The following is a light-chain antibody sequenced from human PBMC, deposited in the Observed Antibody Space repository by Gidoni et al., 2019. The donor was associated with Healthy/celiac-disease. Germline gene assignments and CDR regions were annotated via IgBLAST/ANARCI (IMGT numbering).Light chain of an antibody. Sequence: DIQMTQSPSTRSASVGDRVTITCRASQSISSWLAWYQQKPGKAPKLLIYKASSLESGVPSRFSGSVSGTEFTLTIISLQPDAFATYYFQQYNSYPLTFGGGTKVEIK. V-gene: IGKV1-5*03. CDR3: QQYNSYPLT. CDR2: KAS. J-gene: IGKJ4*01. CDR1: QSISSW.